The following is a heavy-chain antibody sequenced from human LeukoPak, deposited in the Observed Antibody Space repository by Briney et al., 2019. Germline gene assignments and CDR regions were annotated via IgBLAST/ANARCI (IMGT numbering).Heavy chain of an antibody. J-gene: IGHJ4*02. V-gene: IGHV3-74*03. CDR2: INGDGSSP. Sequence: GGSLRLSCAASGFTFSSYWMHWVRQPPGKGLVWVSRINGDGSSPTYPDSVKGRFTISRDNAKNTLYLQMNSLTTEDTAVYYCAGSTRGSFAINWGQGTLVTVSS. CDR3: AGSTRGSFAIN. CDR1: GFTFSSYW. D-gene: IGHD6-13*01.